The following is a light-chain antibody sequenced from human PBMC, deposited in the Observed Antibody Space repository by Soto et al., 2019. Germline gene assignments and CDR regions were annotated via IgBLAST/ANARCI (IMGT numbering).Light chain of an antibody. V-gene: IGLV1-44*01. CDR2: RDD. Sequence: QSVLTQAPSTSGTPGQRVTISCSGTISNIGGNTVNWYQQVPGTAPKLLIYRDDQRPSGVPDRFSGSKSATSASLAISGLQFEDEADYYCAAWDDGLKGWLFGGGTKLTVL. J-gene: IGLJ2*01. CDR3: AAWDDGLKGWL. CDR1: ISNIGGNT.